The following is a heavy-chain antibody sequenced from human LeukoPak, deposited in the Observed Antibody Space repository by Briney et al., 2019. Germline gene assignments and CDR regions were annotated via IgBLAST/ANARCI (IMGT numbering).Heavy chain of an antibody. V-gene: IGHV3-53*01. Sequence: SGGSLRLSCAASGFTVSSNYMSWVRQAPGKGLEWVSVIYSGGSTYYADSVKGRFTISRDNSKNTLYLQMNSLRAEDTAVYYCARAPRNIAASYYFDYWGQETLVTVSS. CDR2: IYSGGST. CDR1: GFTVSSNY. CDR3: ARAPRNIAASYYFDY. D-gene: IGHD6-13*01. J-gene: IGHJ4*02.